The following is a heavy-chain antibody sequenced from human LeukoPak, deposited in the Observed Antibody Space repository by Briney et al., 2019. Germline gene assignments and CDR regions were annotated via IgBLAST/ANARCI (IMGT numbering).Heavy chain of an antibody. Sequence: GGSLRLSCAASGFTFSSYSMNWVRQAPGKGLEWVSGISGSGDRTYYADSVKGRFSISRDKSKNTLYVQMNSLRAEDTAVYYCAKGSIVGATSYYYMDVWGKGTTVTISS. CDR2: ISGSGDRT. CDR3: AKGSIVGATSYYYMDV. V-gene: IGHV3-23*01. D-gene: IGHD1-26*01. CDR1: GFTFSSYS. J-gene: IGHJ6*03.